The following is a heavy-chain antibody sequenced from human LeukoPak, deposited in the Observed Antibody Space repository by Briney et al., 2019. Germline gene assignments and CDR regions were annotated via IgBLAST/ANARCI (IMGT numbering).Heavy chain of an antibody. CDR3: ARDQGHGSGISYYYYYYMDV. CDR1: GYTFTGYY. Sequence: GASVKVSCKASGYTFTGYYMRWVRQAPGQGLEWMGWINPNSGGTNYAQKFQGRVTMTRDTSISTAYMELSRLRSDDTAVYYCARDQGHGSGISYYYYYYMDVWGKGTTVTVSS. J-gene: IGHJ6*03. V-gene: IGHV1-2*02. CDR2: INPNSGGT. D-gene: IGHD3-10*01.